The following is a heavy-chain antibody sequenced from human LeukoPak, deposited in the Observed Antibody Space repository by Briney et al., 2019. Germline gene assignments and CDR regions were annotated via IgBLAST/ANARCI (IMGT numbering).Heavy chain of an antibody. CDR3: ATQAPELQGPSLVDAFDI. J-gene: IGHJ3*02. CDR1: GYTLTQLS. V-gene: IGHV1-24*01. D-gene: IGHD2-15*01. Sequence: ASVRLSCTLSGYTLTQLSMHWVRQAPGKGLEWMGGFDPEDGETIYAQKFQGRVTMTEDTSTGTAYMELSSLRSEETAVYYCATQAPELQGPSLVDAFDIWGQRTMVTVSS. CDR2: FDPEDGET.